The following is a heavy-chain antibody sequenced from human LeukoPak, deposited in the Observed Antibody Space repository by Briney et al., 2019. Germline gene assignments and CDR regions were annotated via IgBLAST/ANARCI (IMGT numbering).Heavy chain of an antibody. V-gene: IGHV3-48*01. J-gene: IGHJ6*03. CDR3: ARVPDYDSRRAVYYMDV. D-gene: IGHD3-3*01. Sequence: GGSLRLSCVASEFTFSTYSMNWVRQAPGKGLEWVSYISSSTSSIYYADSVRGRFTISRDSAKNSLNLQMNSLRAEDTAVYYCARVPDYDSRRAVYYMDVWGKGTTVTVSS. CDR1: EFTFSTYS. CDR2: ISSSTSSI.